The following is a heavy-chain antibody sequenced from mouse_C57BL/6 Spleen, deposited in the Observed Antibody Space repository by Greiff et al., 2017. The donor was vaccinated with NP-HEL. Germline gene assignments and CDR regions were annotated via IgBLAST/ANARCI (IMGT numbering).Heavy chain of an antibody. J-gene: IGHJ2*01. D-gene: IGHD2-2*01. Sequence: EVQLQESGPGLVKPSQSLSLTCSVTGYSITSGYYWNWIRQFPGNKLEWMGYISYDGSNNYNPSLKNRISITRDTSKNQFFLKLNSVTTEDTATYYCARGGYYGYDGADYWGQGTTLTVSS. CDR3: ARGGYYGYDGADY. CDR2: ISYDGSN. V-gene: IGHV3-6*01. CDR1: GYSITSGYY.